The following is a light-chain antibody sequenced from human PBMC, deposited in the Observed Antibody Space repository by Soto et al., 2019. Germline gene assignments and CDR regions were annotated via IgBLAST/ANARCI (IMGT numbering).Light chain of an antibody. CDR1: QSISNY. V-gene: IGKV1-39*01. CDR2: AAS. J-gene: IGKJ4*01. Sequence: DIQMTQSPSSLYASVGDRVTITCRASQSISNYLNWYQQKPGKAPKLLIYAASSLQSGVPSRFSGSGSGTDFTLTISSLQPEDFATYYCQQSYSIPVTFGGGTKVEIK. CDR3: QQSYSIPVT.